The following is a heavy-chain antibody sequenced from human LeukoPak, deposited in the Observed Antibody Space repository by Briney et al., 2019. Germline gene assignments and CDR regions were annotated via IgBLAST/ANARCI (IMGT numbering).Heavy chain of an antibody. CDR1: GGTFSSYT. D-gene: IGHD4-11*01. J-gene: IGHJ6*03. V-gene: IGHV1-69*02. CDR3: ARASSMVTTRGRGYYYMDV. Sequence: SVKVSCKASGGTFSSYTISWVRQAPGQGLEWMGRIIPILGIANYAQKFQGRVTITADKSTSTAYMELSSLRSEDTAVYYCARASSMVTTRGRGYYYMDVWGKGATVTVSS. CDR2: IIPILGIA.